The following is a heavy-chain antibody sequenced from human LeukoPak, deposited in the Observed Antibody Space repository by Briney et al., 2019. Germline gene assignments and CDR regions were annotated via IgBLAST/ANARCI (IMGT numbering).Heavy chain of an antibody. V-gene: IGHV3-30-3*01. CDR3: ARDPFARYCSSTSCYGLDY. CDR1: GFTFSSYS. Sequence: SGGSLRLSCAASGFTFSSYSMHWVRQAPGKGLEWVAVISHDGSSKYSADSVKGRFTISRDNSKNTLSLQMNSLRAEDTAVYYCARDPFARYCSSTSCYGLDYWGQGTLVTVSS. D-gene: IGHD2-2*01. J-gene: IGHJ4*02. CDR2: ISHDGSSK.